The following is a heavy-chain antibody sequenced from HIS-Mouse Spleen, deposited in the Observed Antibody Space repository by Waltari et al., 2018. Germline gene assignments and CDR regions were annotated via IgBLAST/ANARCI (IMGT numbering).Heavy chain of an antibody. V-gene: IGHV4-39*07. J-gene: IGHJ2*01. CDR1: GGSISSSSYY. CDR3: AREIPYSSSWYDWYFDL. CDR2: IDYRGST. D-gene: IGHD6-13*01. Sequence: QLQLQESGPGLVKPSETLSLTCTVSGGSISSSSYYWGWIRQPPGKGLEWIVSIDYRGSTYYNPSLKSRVTISVDTSKNQFSLKLSSVTAADTAVYYCAREIPYSSSWYDWYFDLWGRGTLVTVSS.